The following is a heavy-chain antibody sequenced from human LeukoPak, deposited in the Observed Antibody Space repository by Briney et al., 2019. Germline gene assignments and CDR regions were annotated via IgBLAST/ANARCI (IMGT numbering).Heavy chain of an antibody. CDR2: VYYTGSS. D-gene: IGHD3-10*01. CDR3: AGYGSGSYYKAFDF. Sequence: PSETLSLTCTVSGDSISSSYWSWIRQPPGKGLEWIGYVYYTGSSYYNPSLKSRATTSIDMSKNQFSLKLTSMIAADTAVHYCAGYGSGSYYKAFDFWGQGILVTVSS. CDR1: GDSISSSY. V-gene: IGHV4-59*01. J-gene: IGHJ4*02.